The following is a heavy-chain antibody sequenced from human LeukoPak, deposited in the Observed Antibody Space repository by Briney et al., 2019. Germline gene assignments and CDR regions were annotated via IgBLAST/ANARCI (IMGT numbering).Heavy chain of an antibody. Sequence: GGSLRLSCAASGFTFSNYAMSWVRQAPGKGLKWVSGISGSAGSTYSADSVKGRFTISRDNSKNTLYLQMNSLRAEDTAVYYCAKTRAYYYDNSGYLYFDYWGQGTLVTVSS. D-gene: IGHD3-22*01. V-gene: IGHV3-23*01. CDR2: ISGSAGST. J-gene: IGHJ4*02. CDR1: GFTFSNYA. CDR3: AKTRAYYYDNSGYLYFDY.